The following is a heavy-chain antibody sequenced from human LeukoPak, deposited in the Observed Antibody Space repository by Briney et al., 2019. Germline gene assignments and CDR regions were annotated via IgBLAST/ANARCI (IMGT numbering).Heavy chain of an antibody. Sequence: GGSLRLSCAASGFTFSSYCMTWVRQAPGKRLEWVSSISSSGDYIYYADSLKGRFTISRDNAKNSLYLQMNSLRAEDTALYYCAKGHHPGIAAHVGFDPWGQGTLVTVSS. CDR2: ISSSGDYI. V-gene: IGHV3-21*04. D-gene: IGHD6-6*01. CDR1: GFTFSSYC. CDR3: AKGHHPGIAAHVGFDP. J-gene: IGHJ5*02.